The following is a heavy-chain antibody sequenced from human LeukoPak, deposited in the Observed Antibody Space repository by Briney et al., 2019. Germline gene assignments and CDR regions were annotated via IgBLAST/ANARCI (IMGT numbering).Heavy chain of an antibody. CDR3: ARVLHKRMYDSTTYFPY. CDR1: GFTFSSYS. D-gene: IGHD3-22*01. V-gene: IGHV3-48*01. Sequence: GPLRLSCAAPGFTFSSYSMNWVRQAPGKGLKWISYISSDSSTIYYADSVKGRFTISRDNAKNSLYLQMNSLRAEDTAVYYCARVLHKRMYDSTTYFPYWGQGILVTVSS. CDR2: ISSDSSTI. J-gene: IGHJ4*02.